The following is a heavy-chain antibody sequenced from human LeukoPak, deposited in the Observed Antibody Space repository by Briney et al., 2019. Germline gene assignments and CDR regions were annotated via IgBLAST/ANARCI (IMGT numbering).Heavy chain of an antibody. V-gene: IGHV5-51*01. Sequence: GESLKISCKGSGYKFTNYWIAWVRQMPGKGLEWMGIIYPGDSDTRYSPSFQGQVTISADKSIRNAYLQWSSLKASDTAMYYCARGSSGYSYGFDYWGQGTLVTVSS. D-gene: IGHD5-18*01. CDR2: IYPGDSDT. CDR3: ARGSSGYSYGFDY. CDR1: GYKFTNYW. J-gene: IGHJ4*02.